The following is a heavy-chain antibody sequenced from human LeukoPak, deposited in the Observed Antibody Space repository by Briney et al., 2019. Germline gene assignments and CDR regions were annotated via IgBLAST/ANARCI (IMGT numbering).Heavy chain of an antibody. V-gene: IGHV1-69*13. CDR3: ARDMPVRHAIQLWPNYYYYGMDV. CDR2: IIPIFGTA. Sequence: ASVKVSCKASGGTFSSYAISWVRQAPGQGLEWMGGIIPIFGTANYAQKFQGRVTITADESTSTAYMELRSLRSDDTAVYYCARDMPVRHAIQLWPNYYYYGMDVWGQGTTVTVSS. D-gene: IGHD5-18*01. J-gene: IGHJ6*02. CDR1: GGTFSSYA.